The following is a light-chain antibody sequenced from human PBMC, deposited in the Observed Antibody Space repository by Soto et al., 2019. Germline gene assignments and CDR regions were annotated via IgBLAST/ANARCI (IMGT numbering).Light chain of an antibody. Sequence: QSALTQPRSVSGSPGQSVTISCTGTSSGVGDYNYVSWYQQYPGKAPKLVIYDVSKRPSGVPDRFSGSKSGNTASLTISGLQAEDEAEYYCCSVAGSDTSGVFGGGTKRTVL. CDR1: SSGVGDYNY. CDR3: CSVAGSDTSGV. CDR2: DVS. J-gene: IGLJ3*02. V-gene: IGLV2-11*01.